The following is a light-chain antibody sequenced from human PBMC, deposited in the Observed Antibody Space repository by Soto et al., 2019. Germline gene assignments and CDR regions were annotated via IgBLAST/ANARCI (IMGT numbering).Light chain of an antibody. CDR1: QSISSY. CDR2: AAS. Sequence: DIQMTQSPSSLSACVGDRVTITCRASQSISSYLDWYQQKPGKAPKLLIYAASSLQSGVPSRFSGSGSGTDFTLTISSLQPEDFVTYYCQQSYSTPRTFGGGTKVEIK. J-gene: IGKJ4*01. V-gene: IGKV1-39*01. CDR3: QQSYSTPRT.